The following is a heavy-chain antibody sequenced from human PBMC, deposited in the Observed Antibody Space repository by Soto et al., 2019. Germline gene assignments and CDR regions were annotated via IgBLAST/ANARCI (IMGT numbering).Heavy chain of an antibody. CDR1: GGSISSGGYY. D-gene: IGHD2-8*01. J-gene: IGHJ6*02. V-gene: IGHV4-31*03. CDR3: ERDGVFQGHYGMDA. Sequence: SETLSLTCTVSGGSISSGGYYWSWIRQHPGKGLEWIGYIYYSGSTYYNPSLKSRVTISVDTSKNQFSLKLSSVTAADTAAYYCERDGVFQGHYGMDAWGQGTTVTVSS. CDR2: IYYSGST.